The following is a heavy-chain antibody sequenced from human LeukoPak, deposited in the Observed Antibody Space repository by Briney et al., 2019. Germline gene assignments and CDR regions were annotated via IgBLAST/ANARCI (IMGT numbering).Heavy chain of an antibody. CDR1: GFTVSSNY. CDR3: ARSKLKRITMVRGVIIDYGMDV. Sequence: GGSLRLSCAASGFTVSSNYMSWVRQAPGKGLEWVSVIYSGGSTYYADSVKGRFTISRDNSKNTLYLQMNSLRAEDTAVYYCARSKLKRITMVRGVIIDYGMDVWGQGTTVTVSS. CDR2: IYSGGST. V-gene: IGHV3-66*01. J-gene: IGHJ6*02. D-gene: IGHD3-10*01.